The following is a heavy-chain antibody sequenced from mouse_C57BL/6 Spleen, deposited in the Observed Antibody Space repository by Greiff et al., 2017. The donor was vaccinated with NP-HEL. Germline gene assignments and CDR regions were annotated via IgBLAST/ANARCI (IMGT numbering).Heavy chain of an antibody. J-gene: IGHJ4*01. CDR3: ARGEVLRRGYYAMDY. D-gene: IGHD2-12*01. V-gene: IGHV1-20*01. CDR1: GYSFTGYF. CDR2: INPYNGDT. Sequence: VQLKQSGPELVKPGDSVKISCKASGYSFTGYFMNWVMQSHGKSLEWIGRINPYNGDTFYNQKFKGKATLTVDKSSSTAHMELRSLTSEDSAVYYCARGEVLRRGYYAMDYWGQGTSVTVSS.